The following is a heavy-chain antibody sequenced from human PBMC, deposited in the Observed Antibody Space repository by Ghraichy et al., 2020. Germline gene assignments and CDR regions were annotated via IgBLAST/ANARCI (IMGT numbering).Heavy chain of an antibody. J-gene: IGHJ6*02. CDR1: GGSISSYY. CDR3: AREGGAYYDFWSGYYSSPYGMDV. CDR2: IYYSGST. Sequence: SETLSLTCTVSGGSISSYYWSWIRQPPGKGLEWIGYIYYSGSTNYNPSLKSRVTISVDTSKNQFSLKLSSVTAADTAVYYCAREGGAYYDFWSGYYSSPYGMDVWGQGTTVTVSS. D-gene: IGHD3-3*01. V-gene: IGHV4-59*01.